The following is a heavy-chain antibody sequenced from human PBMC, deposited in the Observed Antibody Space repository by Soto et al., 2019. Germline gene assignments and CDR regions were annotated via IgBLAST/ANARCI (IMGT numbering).Heavy chain of an antibody. CDR2: INTDGTNT. D-gene: IGHD3-16*01. V-gene: IGHV3-74*01. Sequence: EVQLVESGGGLVQPGGSLRLSCAVSGFTFSKYWMHWFRQDPGNGLVWVSSINTDGTNTQYADSVRGRFTVSRDNAKNTVYLQMSSLRSEDTAVYYCAKDPLWGQSDYWGQGTLVVVSS. CDR1: GFTFSKYW. CDR3: AKDPLWGQSDY. J-gene: IGHJ4*02.